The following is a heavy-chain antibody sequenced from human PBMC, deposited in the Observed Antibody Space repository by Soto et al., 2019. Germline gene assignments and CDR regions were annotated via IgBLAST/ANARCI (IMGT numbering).Heavy chain of an antibody. V-gene: IGHV3-30*18. Sequence: GGSLSLSCAASGFPFSSYAMHLVRQAPGKGLEWVAVISYDGSNKYYADSVKGRFTISRDNSKNTLYLQRNSLRAEDTAVYYCAKDSVNRTDYGMDVWGLGTTVNVSS. D-gene: IGHD4-17*01. CDR3: AKDSVNRTDYGMDV. CDR1: GFPFSSYA. CDR2: ISYDGSNK. J-gene: IGHJ6*02.